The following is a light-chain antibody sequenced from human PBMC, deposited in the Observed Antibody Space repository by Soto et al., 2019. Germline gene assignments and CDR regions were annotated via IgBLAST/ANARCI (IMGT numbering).Light chain of an antibody. Sequence: QSVLTQPPSVSGAPGQRVSISCTAASSNIGAGYAVHWYQQLPGTAPKLLIYGNINRPSGVPDRFSGSKSDTSASLAIAGLQTEDEADYYCQSYDSSLSGVVFGGGTKLTVL. J-gene: IGLJ2*01. CDR2: GNI. CDR1: SSNIGAGYA. V-gene: IGLV1-40*01. CDR3: QSYDSSLSGVV.